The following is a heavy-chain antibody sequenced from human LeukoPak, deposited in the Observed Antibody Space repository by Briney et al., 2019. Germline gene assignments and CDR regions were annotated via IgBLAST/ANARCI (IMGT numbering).Heavy chain of an antibody. CDR3: GSLARYYYGSGWPSIDY. CDR2: IYYSGST. Sequence: SETLSLTCTVSGGSISSYYWSWIRQPPGKGLEWIGYIYYSGSTNYNPSLKSRVTISVDTSKNQFSLKLSSVTAADTAVYYCGSLARYYYGSGWPSIDYWGQGTLVTVSS. J-gene: IGHJ4*02. V-gene: IGHV4-59*01. D-gene: IGHD3-10*01. CDR1: GGSISSYY.